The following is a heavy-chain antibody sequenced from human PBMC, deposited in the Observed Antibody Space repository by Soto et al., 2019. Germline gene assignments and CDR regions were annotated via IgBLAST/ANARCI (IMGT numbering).Heavy chain of an antibody. CDR1: GFTFSSYG. V-gene: IGHV3-30*18. D-gene: IGHD3-22*01. Sequence: PGGSLRLSCAASGFTFSSYGMHWVRQAPGKGLEWVAVISYDGSNKYYADSVKGRFTISRDNSKNTLYLQMNSLRAEDTAVYYCAKGGVVIGRDYGMDVWGQGTTVTISS. J-gene: IGHJ6*02. CDR3: AKGGVVIGRDYGMDV. CDR2: ISYDGSNK.